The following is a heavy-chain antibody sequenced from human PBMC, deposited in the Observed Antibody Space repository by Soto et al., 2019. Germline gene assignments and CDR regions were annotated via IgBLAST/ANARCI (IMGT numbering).Heavy chain of an antibody. V-gene: IGHV3-21*01. CDR1: GFTFSSYS. CDR2: ISSSSSYI. D-gene: IGHD5-18*01. J-gene: IGHJ4*02. CDR3: ARDTGPGYSYGYYFDY. Sequence: GGSLRLSCAASGFTFSSYSMNWVRQAPGKGLEWVSSISSSSSYIYYADSVKGRFTISRDNAKNSLYLQMNSLRAEDTAVYYCARDTGPGYSYGYYFDYWGQGTLVTVSS.